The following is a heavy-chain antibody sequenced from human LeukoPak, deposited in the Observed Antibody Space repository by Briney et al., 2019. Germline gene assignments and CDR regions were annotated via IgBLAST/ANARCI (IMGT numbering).Heavy chain of an antibody. CDR1: GGSISSYY. D-gene: IGHD1-7*01. Sequence: SETLSLTCTVSGGSISSYYWSWIRQPPGKRLEWIGYIYYSGSTNYNPSLKSRVTISVDKSKNQFSLRLHSATAADTAVYYCASSEWNYARWGQGTLVTVSSGWTFCHCDYDYYFGLDVWGQGTTVTVSS. CDR2: IYYSGST. V-gene: IGHV4-59*08. J-gene: IGHJ6*02. CDR3: ASSEWNYARWGQGTLVTVSSGWTFCHCDYDYYFGLDV.